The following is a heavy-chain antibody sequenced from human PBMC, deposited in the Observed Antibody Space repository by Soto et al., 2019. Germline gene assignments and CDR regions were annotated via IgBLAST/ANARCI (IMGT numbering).Heavy chain of an antibody. CDR3: ARAIVGATTGDAFDS. Sequence: GASVKVSCKASGYTFTGYYMHWVRQAPGQGLEWMGWINPNSGGTNYAQKFQGRITMTRDTSISTAYMELSRLRSDDTAVYYCARAIVGATTGDAFDSWGRGTMVTVSS. CDR1: GYTFTGYY. D-gene: IGHD1-26*01. V-gene: IGHV1-2*02. J-gene: IGHJ3*02. CDR2: INPNSGGT.